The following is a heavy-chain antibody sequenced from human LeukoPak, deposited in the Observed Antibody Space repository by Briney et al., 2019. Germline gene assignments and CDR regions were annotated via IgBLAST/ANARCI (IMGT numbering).Heavy chain of an antibody. CDR2: ISSSGSTI. CDR1: GFAFSDYY. D-gene: IGHD3-3*01. Sequence: GGSLRLSCAASGFAFSDYYMSWIRQAPGKGLEWVSYISSSGSTIYYADSVKGRFTISRDNAKNSLYLQMNNLRAEDTAVYFCARGSGRISIFGVPYWGQGTLVTVSS. J-gene: IGHJ4*02. CDR3: ARGSGRISIFGVPY. V-gene: IGHV3-11*04.